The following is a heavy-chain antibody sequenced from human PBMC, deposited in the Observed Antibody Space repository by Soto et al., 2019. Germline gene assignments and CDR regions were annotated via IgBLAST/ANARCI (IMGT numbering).Heavy chain of an antibody. CDR1: GFTFSSYA. J-gene: IGHJ4*02. V-gene: IGHV3-64*01. D-gene: IGHD2-15*01. Sequence: EVQLVESGGDLVQPGGSLRLSCAASGFTFSSYAMHWVRQAPGKGLEYVSAISKSGGSTYYANSVKGRFSISRDNSKNTLYLQMGSLRAEDTAVYYCVRRDSGGYWGQGALVTVSS. CDR2: ISKSGGST. CDR3: VRRDSGGY.